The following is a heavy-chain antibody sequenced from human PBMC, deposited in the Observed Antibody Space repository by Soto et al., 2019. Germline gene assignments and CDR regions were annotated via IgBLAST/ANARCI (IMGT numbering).Heavy chain of an antibody. CDR1: GFTFSSYA. CDR2: ISGSGGST. J-gene: IGHJ4*02. CDR3: ARERSASKEFDY. Sequence: EVQLLESGGGLVQPGGSLRLSCAASGFTFSSYAMSWVRQAPGKGLEWVSAISGSGGSTYYADSVKGRFTISRDNSKNRLYLQMNSLRAEETAVYYCARERSASKEFDYWGQGTLVTVSS. D-gene: IGHD2-15*01. V-gene: IGHV3-23*01.